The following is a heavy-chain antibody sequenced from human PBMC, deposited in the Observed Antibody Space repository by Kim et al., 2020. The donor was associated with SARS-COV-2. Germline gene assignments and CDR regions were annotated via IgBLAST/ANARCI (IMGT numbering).Heavy chain of an antibody. V-gene: IGHV4-31*01. CDR3: ARGITVFGVSGAFFDF. CDR1: GASFNSGDYY. J-gene: IGHJ4*01. CDR2: IHYIGKT. Sequence: SETLSLTCTVSGASFNSGDYYWNWIRQHPGKCLEWIGNIHYIGKTYYNPSLKGLVTVSVDTSKNQFSLKLTSVTAADTAVYYCARGITVFGVSGAFFDF. D-gene: IGHD3-3*01.